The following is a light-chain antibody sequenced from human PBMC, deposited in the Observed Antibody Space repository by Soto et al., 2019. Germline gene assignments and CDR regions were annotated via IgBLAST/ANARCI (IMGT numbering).Light chain of an antibody. CDR3: QQYNNWPPWT. CDR2: DAS. V-gene: IGKV3D-15*01. CDR1: QSIRTY. J-gene: IGKJ1*01. Sequence: DIVMTQSPATLSVSPGERATLSCRASQSIRTYLSWYQHKSGQGPRLLIYDASTRATGIPARFSGSGSGTEFTLTISSLQSEDFAVYYCQQYNNWPPWTFGQGTKVDI.